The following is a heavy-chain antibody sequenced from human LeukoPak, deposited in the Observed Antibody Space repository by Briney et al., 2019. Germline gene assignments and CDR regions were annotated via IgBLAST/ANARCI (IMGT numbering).Heavy chain of an antibody. V-gene: IGHV1-69*02. J-gene: IGHJ4*02. CDR1: GYTFTGYY. D-gene: IGHD3-22*01. CDR3: AVAYYYDSSGYYYY. Sequence: ASVKVSCKASGYTFTGYYMHWVRQAPGQGLEWMGRIIPILGIANYAQKFQGRVTITADKSTSTAYMELSSLRSEDTAVYYCAVAYYYDSSGYYYYWGQGTLVTVSS. CDR2: IIPILGIA.